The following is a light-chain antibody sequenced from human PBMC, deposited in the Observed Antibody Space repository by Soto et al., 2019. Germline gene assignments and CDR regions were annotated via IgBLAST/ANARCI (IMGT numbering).Light chain of an antibody. CDR1: SSDVGGYNY. Sequence: QSALTQPASVSGSPGQSITISCTGTSSDVGGYNYVSWYQQHPGKALKLMIYDVSNRPSGVSNRFSGSKSGNTASLTISGLQAEDEADYYCSSYTTSGSLVFGGGTKLTVL. V-gene: IGLV2-14*01. CDR3: SSYTTSGSLV. CDR2: DVS. J-gene: IGLJ2*01.